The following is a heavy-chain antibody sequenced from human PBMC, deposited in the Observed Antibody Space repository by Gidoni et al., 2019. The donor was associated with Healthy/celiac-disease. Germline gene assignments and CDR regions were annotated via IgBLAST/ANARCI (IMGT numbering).Heavy chain of an antibody. V-gene: IGHV4-31*03. Sequence: QVQLQESGPGLVTPSQTLSLTCTVSGGSISSGGYYWSWIRQHPGKGLEWIGSIYYSGSTYYNPSLKGRVTISVDTSKNQFSLKLSSVTAADTAVYYCARDLREGDSSGYYFRAASAFDIWGQGTMVTVSS. CDR1: GGSISSGGYY. CDR3: ARDLREGDSSGYYFRAASAFDI. D-gene: IGHD3-22*01. CDR2: IYYSGST. J-gene: IGHJ3*02.